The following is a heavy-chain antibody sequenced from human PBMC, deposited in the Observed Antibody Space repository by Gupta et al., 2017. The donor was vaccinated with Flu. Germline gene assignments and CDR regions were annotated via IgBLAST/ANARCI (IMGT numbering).Heavy chain of an antibody. CDR2: INHSGST. V-gene: IGHV4-34*01. CDR1: GGSFSGYY. J-gene: IGHJ3*02. CDR3: ARAISGVDAFDI. D-gene: IGHD5-12*01. Sequence: QVQLQQWGAGLLKPSETLSLTCAVYGGSFSGYYWSWIRQPPGKGLEWIGEINHSGSTNYNPSLKSRVTISVDTSKNQFSLKLSSVTAADTAVYYCARAISGVDAFDIWGQGTMVTVSS.